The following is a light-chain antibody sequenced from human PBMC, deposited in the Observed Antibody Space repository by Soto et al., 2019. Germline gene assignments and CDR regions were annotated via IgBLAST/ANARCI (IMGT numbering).Light chain of an antibody. J-gene: IGKJ1*01. CDR2: GAS. CDR3: HQYNDWAGWT. V-gene: IGKV3-15*01. CDR1: QSLSN. Sequence: VLTQSPATLSVSPGERAILSCRASQSLSNLAWYQQKPGQAPRLLIYGASTRATGIPARFSGSGSGTEFTLTIGSLQFEDFAVYYCHQYNDWAGWTFGQGTKVEIK.